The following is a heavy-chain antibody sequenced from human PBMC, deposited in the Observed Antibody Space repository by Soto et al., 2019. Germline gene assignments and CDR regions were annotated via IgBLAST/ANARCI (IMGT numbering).Heavy chain of an antibody. CDR3: AKPTYYDILTGYYGDS. D-gene: IGHD3-9*01. V-gene: IGHV3-23*01. Sequence: SLRLSCAASGFTFSSYAMSWVRQAPGKGLEWVSAISGSGGSTYYADSVKGRFTISRDNSKNTLYLQMNSLRAEDTAVYYCAKPTYYDILTGYYGDSWGQGTLVTVS. J-gene: IGHJ5*02. CDR1: GFTFSSYA. CDR2: ISGSGGST.